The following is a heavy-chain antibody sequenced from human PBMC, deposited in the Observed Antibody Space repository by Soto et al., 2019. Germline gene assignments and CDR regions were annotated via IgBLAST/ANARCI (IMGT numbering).Heavy chain of an antibody. CDR1: GYTFTSYY. J-gene: IGHJ4*02. CDR2: INPSGGST. Sequence: ASVKVSCKASGYTFTSYYMHWVRQAPGQGLEWMGIINPSGGSTSYAQKFQGRVTMTRDTSTSTVYMELSSLRAEDTAVYYCAKFGPHVVKVLLWFGELLPEYYFDYWGQGTLVTVSS. CDR3: AKFGPHVVKVLLWFGELLPEYYFDY. D-gene: IGHD3-10*01. V-gene: IGHV1-46*01.